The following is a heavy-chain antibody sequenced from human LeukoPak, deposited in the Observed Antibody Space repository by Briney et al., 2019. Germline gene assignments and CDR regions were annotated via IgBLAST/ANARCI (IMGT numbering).Heavy chain of an antibody. CDR3: ARHPYSNYVWYGMDV. J-gene: IGHJ6*02. CDR1: GGSISSYY. CDR2: IYYSGST. D-gene: IGHD4-11*01. Sequence: SETLSLTCTVSGGSISSYYWSWIRQPPGKGLEWIGYIYYSGSTNYNPSLKSRVTISVDTSKNQFSLKLSSVTAADTAVYYCARHPYSNYVWYGMDVWGQGTAVTVSS. V-gene: IGHV4-59*08.